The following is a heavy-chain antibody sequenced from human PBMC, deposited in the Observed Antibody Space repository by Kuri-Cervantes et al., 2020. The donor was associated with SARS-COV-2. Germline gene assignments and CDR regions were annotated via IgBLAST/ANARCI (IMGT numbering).Heavy chain of an antibody. V-gene: IGHV4-38-2*02. D-gene: IGHD3-22*01. CDR2: IYHSGST. Sequence: SETLSLTCTVSGYSISSGYYWGWIRQPPGKGLEWIGSIYHSGSTYYNPSLKSRVTISVVTSKNQFSLKLSSVTAADTAVYYCARVRYYDTSDGYYYYYYMDVWGKGTTVTVSS. J-gene: IGHJ6*03. CDR1: GYSISSGYY. CDR3: ARVRYYDTSDGYYYYYYMDV.